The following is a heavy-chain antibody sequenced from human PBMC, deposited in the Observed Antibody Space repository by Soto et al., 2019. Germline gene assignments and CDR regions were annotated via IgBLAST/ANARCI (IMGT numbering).Heavy chain of an antibody. J-gene: IGHJ4*02. CDR2: TYYRSKWYK. V-gene: IGHV6-1*01. D-gene: IGHD2-2*01. CDR3: ARGSKLNLDY. CDR1: GDSVSSNSAA. Sequence: QSQTLSLTCAISGDSVSSNSAAWNWIRQSPSRGLEWLGRTYYRSKWYKDYAVSVKSRITINPDTSKKQFSMQLNSVTPEDTAVYYWARGSKLNLDYWGQGTLVTVSS.